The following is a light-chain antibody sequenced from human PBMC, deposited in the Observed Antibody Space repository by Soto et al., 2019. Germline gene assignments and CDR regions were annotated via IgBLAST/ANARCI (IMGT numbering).Light chain of an antibody. Sequence: EIVLTQSPGTLSLSPGERATLSSRARQSRSPYLAWYQQKPGQTPRFLIYGASSRANGLPDRFSVSGSGTDVRAHTGSRGPEDFAVYYSQQYRSSPRWTFGQGTKVAI. J-gene: IGKJ1*01. CDR1: QSRSPY. V-gene: IGKV3-20*01. CDR2: GAS. CDR3: QQYRSSPRWT.